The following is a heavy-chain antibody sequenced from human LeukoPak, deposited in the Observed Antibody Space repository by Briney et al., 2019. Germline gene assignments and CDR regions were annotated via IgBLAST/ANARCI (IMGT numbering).Heavy chain of an antibody. CDR3: ARGGRWDAVATFDS. V-gene: IGHV3-23*01. CDR2: ISGSGGST. Sequence: GGSLRLSCIVSGFTFSSYDMSWVRQAPGKGLEWVSAISGSGGSTYYVDSVKGRFTISRDTAKNSLYLQMNSLRAEDTAVYYCARGGRWDAVATFDSWGQGTLVTVSS. CDR1: GFTFSSYD. D-gene: IGHD5-12*01. J-gene: IGHJ4*02.